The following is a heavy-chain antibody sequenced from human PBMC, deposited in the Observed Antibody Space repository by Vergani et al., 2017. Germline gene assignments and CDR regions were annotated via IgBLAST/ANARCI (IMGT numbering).Heavy chain of an antibody. CDR1: GFTFSSYS. V-gene: IGHV3-48*02. J-gene: IGHJ6*02. CDR2: ISSSSSTI. Sequence: EVQLVESGGGLVQPGGSLRLSCAASGFTFSSYSMNWVRQAPGKGLEWVSYISSSSSTIYYADSVKGRFTISRDNAKNSLYLQMNSLRDEDTAVYYCARDLRYGWLREGYYYYGMDVWGQGTTVTVSS. D-gene: IGHD5-12*01. CDR3: ARDLRYGWLREGYYYYGMDV.